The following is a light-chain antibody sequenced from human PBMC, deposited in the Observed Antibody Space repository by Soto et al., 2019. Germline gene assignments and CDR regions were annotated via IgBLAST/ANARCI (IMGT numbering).Light chain of an antibody. CDR2: DVS. Sequence: QSVLTQPRSVSGSPGQSVTISCTGTNSYIGNYNYVSWYQQHPGKAPKVMIYDVSKRPSGVPDRFSGSKSGNTASLTISGLQDEDEADYYCCSYPGSHTWVFGGGTKRPS. CDR3: CSYPGSHTWV. V-gene: IGLV2-11*01. CDR1: NSYIGNYNY. J-gene: IGLJ3*02.